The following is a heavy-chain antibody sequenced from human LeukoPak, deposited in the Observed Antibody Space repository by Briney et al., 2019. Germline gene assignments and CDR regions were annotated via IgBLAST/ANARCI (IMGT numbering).Heavy chain of an antibody. CDR2: ISGSGGST. Sequence: PGGSLRLSCAASGFTFSSYAMSWVRQAPGKGLEWVSAISGSGGSTYYADSVKGRFTISRDSSKNTLYLQMNSLRAEDTAVYYCAKAPTISPAAGPKPDYWGQGTLVTVSS. V-gene: IGHV3-23*01. D-gene: IGHD6-13*01. J-gene: IGHJ4*02. CDR1: GFTFSSYA. CDR3: AKAPTISPAAGPKPDY.